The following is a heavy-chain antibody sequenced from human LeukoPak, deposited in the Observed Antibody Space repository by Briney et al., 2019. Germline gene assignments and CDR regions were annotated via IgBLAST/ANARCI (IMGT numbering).Heavy chain of an antibody. D-gene: IGHD3-16*01. CDR3: ARDQSHYDYVWGSFDY. J-gene: IGHJ4*02. CDR1: GFTFSSYA. Sequence: GGSLRLSCAASGFTFSSYAMHWVRQAPGKGLEWVAVISYDGSNKYYADSVKGRFTISRDNSKNTLYLQMNSLRAEDTAVYCCARDQSHYDYVWGSFDYWGQGTLVTVSS. CDR2: ISYDGSNK. V-gene: IGHV3-30-3*01.